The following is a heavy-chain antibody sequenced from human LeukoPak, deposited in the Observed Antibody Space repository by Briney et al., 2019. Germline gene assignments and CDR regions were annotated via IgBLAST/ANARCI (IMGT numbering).Heavy chain of an antibody. CDR2: ISYDGSNK. Sequence: GRSLRLSCAASGFNFHSYAIHWVRQAPGKGLEWVAVISYDGSNKYYADSVRGRFTISRDNSKNTLYLQMNSLRAEDTAVYYCARGVPPDFDYWGQGTLVTVSS. CDR1: GFNFHSYA. V-gene: IGHV3-30*14. CDR3: ARGVPPDFDY. D-gene: IGHD2-2*01. J-gene: IGHJ4*02.